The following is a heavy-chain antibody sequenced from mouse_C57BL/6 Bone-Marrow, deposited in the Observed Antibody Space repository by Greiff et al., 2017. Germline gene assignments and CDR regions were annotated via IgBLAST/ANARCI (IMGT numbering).Heavy chain of an antibody. CDR2: IDPEDGET. Sequence: VQLQQSGAELVKPGASVKLSCTASGFNIKDYYMHWVKQRTEQGLEWIGRIDPEDGETKYAPQFQGKATITADPSSNPAYLQLSSLTSEDTAVYYCARSVITTVVAYFWYFDVWGTGTTVTVSS. V-gene: IGHV14-2*01. J-gene: IGHJ1*03. CDR3: ARSVITTVVAYFWYFDV. CDR1: GFNIKDYY. D-gene: IGHD1-1*01.